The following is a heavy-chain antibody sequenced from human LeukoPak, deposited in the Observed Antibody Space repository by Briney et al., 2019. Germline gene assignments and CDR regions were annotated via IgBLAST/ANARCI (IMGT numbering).Heavy chain of an antibody. CDR1: GYTFTGYY. CDR3: ARDVDSSGYADY. D-gene: IGHD3-22*01. J-gene: IGHJ4*02. V-gene: IGHV1-2*02. Sequence: GASVKVSCKASGYTFTGYYMHWVRQAPGQGLEWMGWINPNSGGTNYAQRVQGRVTMTRDTSISTAYMELSRLRSDDTAVYYCARDVDSSGYADYWGQGTLVTVSS. CDR2: INPNSGGT.